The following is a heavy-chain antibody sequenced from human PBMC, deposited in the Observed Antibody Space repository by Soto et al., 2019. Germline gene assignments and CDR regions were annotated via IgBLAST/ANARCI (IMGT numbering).Heavy chain of an antibody. V-gene: IGHV3-30*02. CDR1: GFIFSNNG. Sequence: GGSLRLSCVGSGFIFSNNGMHWVRQTPGKGLEWVAFMSYDGSDTFYADSVKGRFTISGDNSKNNLFLHMSNLRAEDTAMYYCTIVRVADSALDHWGQGTLVTVSS. CDR2: MSYDGSDT. J-gene: IGHJ4*02. CDR3: TIVRVADSALDH. D-gene: IGHD3-10*02.